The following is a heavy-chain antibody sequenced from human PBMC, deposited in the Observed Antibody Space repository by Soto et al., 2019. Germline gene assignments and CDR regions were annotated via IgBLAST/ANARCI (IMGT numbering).Heavy chain of an antibody. CDR3: ARGAGVRGFDS. J-gene: IGHJ4*02. D-gene: IGHD3-10*01. CDR1: GYTFSNYG. Sequence: ASVKVSCKASGYTFSNYGISWVRQAPGQGLEWMGWISGYNGLTAYAQNVQGRVTMTIDTPTRTVFMEFTSLRSQDTAGTYCARGAGVRGFDSWGQGTLVTVSS. CDR2: ISGYNGLT. V-gene: IGHV1-18*04.